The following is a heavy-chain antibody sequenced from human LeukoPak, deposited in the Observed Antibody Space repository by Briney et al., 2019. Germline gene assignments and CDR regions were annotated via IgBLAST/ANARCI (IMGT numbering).Heavy chain of an antibody. CDR1: GFTFSSYG. V-gene: IGHV3-48*01. CDR2: ISSSSSTI. J-gene: IGHJ5*02. Sequence: GGSLRLSCAASGFTFSSYGMSWVRQAPGKGLEWVSYISSSSSTIYYADSVKGRFTISRDNAKNSLYLQMNSLRAEDTAVYYCARSPGYCSGGSCYVGWFDPWGQGTLVTVSS. CDR3: ARSPGYCSGGSCYVGWFDP. D-gene: IGHD2-15*01.